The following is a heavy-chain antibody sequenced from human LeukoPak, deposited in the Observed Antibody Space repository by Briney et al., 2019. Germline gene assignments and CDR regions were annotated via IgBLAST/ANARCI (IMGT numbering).Heavy chain of an antibody. CDR2: INPNSGGT. J-gene: IGHJ6*03. CDR3: AREGRRPPYYYYYMDV. CDR1: GYTFTGYY. Sequence: ASVKVSCKASGYTFTGYYIHWVRQAPGQGLEWLGWINPNSGGTNYAQKFQGRVTMTTDTSISTAYMELSRLRSDDTAVYYCAREGRRPPYYYYYMDVWGKGTTVTISS. V-gene: IGHV1-2*02.